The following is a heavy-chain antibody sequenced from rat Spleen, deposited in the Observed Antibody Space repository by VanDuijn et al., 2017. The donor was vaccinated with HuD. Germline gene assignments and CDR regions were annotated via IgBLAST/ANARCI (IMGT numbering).Heavy chain of an antibody. Sequence: EVQLVESGGGLVQPGRSLKLSCVASGFTISDYGMSWIRQAPGKGLEWVASITNTGGSTYYPDSVKGRFTISRDNAKSTLYLQMNSLRSEDTATYYCATRDGGYPGWGQGTLVTVSS. D-gene: IGHD1-11*01. CDR2: ITNTGGST. CDR1: GFTISDYG. V-gene: IGHV5-31*01. CDR3: ATRDGGYPG. J-gene: IGHJ3*01.